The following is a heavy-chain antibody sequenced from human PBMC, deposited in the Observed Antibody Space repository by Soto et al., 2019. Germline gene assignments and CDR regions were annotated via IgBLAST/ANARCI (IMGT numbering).Heavy chain of an antibody. CDR1: GYTFTSYY. J-gene: IGHJ4*02. Sequence: QVQLVQSGAEVKKPGASVKVSCKASGYTFTSYYMHWVRQAPGQGLEWMGIINPSGGSTSYAQKFQGRVTMTRDTCTSTVYMELSSLRSEDTAVYYCARGAYCTNGVCRGPRFDYFDYWGQGTLVTVSS. CDR2: INPSGGST. CDR3: ARGAYCTNGVCRGPRFDYFDY. D-gene: IGHD2-8*01. V-gene: IGHV1-46*03.